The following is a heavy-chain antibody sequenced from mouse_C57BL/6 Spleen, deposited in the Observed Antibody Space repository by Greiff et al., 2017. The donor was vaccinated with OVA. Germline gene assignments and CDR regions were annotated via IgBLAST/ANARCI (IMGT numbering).Heavy chain of an antibody. CDR1: GYSFTDYN. V-gene: IGHV1-39*01. D-gene: IGHD2-10*02. J-gene: IGHJ3*01. CDR3: ASTEYQAWFAY. CDR2: INPNYGTT. Sequence: VQLKESGPELVKPGASVKISCKASGYSFTDYNMNWVKQSNGKSLEWIGVINPNYGTTSYNQKFKGKATLTVDQSSSTAYMQLNSLTSEDSAVYYWASTEYQAWFAYWGQGTLVTVSA.